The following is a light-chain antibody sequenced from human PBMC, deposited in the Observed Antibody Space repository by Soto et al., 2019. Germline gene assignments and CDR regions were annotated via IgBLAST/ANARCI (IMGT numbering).Light chain of an antibody. V-gene: IGKV1-39*01. CDR2: SAS. Sequence: DIQMTQSPVSLSASVGDRVTITSRASQSIGNYLNWYQQKPGQVPKLLIYSASSLPSGVPSRFSGSASGTDFTLSISNLQPEDFATYYCQQSFRPHITFGQGTRLEIK. J-gene: IGKJ5*01. CDR1: QSIGNY. CDR3: QQSFRPHIT.